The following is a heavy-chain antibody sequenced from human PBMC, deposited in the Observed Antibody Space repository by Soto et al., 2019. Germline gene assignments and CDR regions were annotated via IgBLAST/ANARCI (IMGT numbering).Heavy chain of an antibody. J-gene: IGHJ4*02. Sequence: SETLSLTGTVSGCSISSGDYSWGWIRQPPGKGLEWIGYIYYSGSTYYNPSLKSRVTISVDTSKNQFSLKLSSVTAADTAVYYCARVGSSSGEFDYWGQGTLVTGSS. CDR2: IYYSGST. V-gene: IGHV4-30-4*02. D-gene: IGHD6-6*01. CDR3: ARVGSSSGEFDY. CDR1: GCSISSGDYS.